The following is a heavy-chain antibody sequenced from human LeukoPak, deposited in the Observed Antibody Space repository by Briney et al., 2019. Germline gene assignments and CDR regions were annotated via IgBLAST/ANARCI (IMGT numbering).Heavy chain of an antibody. CDR3: AREDGYCSGGNCYSYFDS. V-gene: IGHV3-7*01. CDR1: GFTFSHFW. D-gene: IGHD2-15*01. J-gene: IGHJ4*02. Sequence: GGSLRLSCAVSGFTFSHFWMSWVRQAPGKGLEWVAYIKKTGSETYYVDSVKGRFTITRDNTRNSLFLQMYSLRAEDTAVYFCAREDGYCSGGNCYSYFDSWGQGTLVTVSS. CDR2: IKKTGSET.